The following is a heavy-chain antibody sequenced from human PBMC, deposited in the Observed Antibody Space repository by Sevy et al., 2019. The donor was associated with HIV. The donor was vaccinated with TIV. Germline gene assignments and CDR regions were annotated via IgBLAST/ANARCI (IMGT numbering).Heavy chain of an antibody. CDR1: GFTFSSYA. D-gene: IGHD1-1*01. CDR2: ISGSGGST. CDR3: AKGTGTTEYYYYYMDV. V-gene: IGHV3-23*01. Sequence: GSLRLSCAASGFTFSSYAMSWVRQAPGKGLEWVSAISGSGGSTYYADSVKGRFTISRDNSKNTLYLQMNSLRAEDTAVYYCAKGTGTTEYYYYYMDVWGKGTTVTVSS. J-gene: IGHJ6*03.